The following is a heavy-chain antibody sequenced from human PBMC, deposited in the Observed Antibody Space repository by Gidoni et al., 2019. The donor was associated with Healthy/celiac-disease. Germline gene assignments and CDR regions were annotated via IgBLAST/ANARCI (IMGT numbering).Heavy chain of an antibody. CDR2: IRSKVDSYAT. Sequence: EVQLXXXGGGLVQPGGSLTLSCAASGFTFSGAPVHWVRKASGKGLEWVGRIRSKVDSYATVYAASVKGRFTFSRDDSKNTAYLQMNSLKTEDTAVYYCTSHCSSSGCYLAYWGQGTLVTVSS. CDR1: GFTFSGAP. CDR3: TSHCSSSGCYLAY. V-gene: IGHV3-73*01. J-gene: IGHJ4*02. D-gene: IGHD2-2*01.